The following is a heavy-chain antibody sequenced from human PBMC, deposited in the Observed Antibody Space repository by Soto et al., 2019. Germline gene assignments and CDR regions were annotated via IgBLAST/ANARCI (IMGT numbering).Heavy chain of an antibody. D-gene: IGHD6-6*01. V-gene: IGHV3-15*02. Sequence: EVHLVESGGALVKPGGSLRLSCAASGFSFSHAWLTWVRQAPGKGLEWVGRIKSQTDDGTTAYAASVTGRFSISRDDSKKMMYLQMNGLKSEDTGVYYCTPDAFAGRPRSNQYYAMDVWGQGTAVTVSS. J-gene: IGHJ6*02. CDR2: IKSQTDDGTT. CDR1: GFSFSHAW. CDR3: TPDAFAGRPRSNQYYAMDV.